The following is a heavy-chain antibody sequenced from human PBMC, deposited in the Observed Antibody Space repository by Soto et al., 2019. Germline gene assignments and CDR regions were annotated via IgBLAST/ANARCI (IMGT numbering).Heavy chain of an antibody. CDR3: AKDGHGDGYNYPYYFDY. D-gene: IGHD5-12*01. CDR1: GFTFDDYA. CDR2: ISWNSGSI. J-gene: IGHJ4*02. V-gene: IGHV3-9*01. Sequence: PGGSLRLSCAASGFTFDDYAMHWVRQAPGKGLEWVSGISWNSGSIGYADSVKGRFTISRDNAKNSLYLQMNSLRAEDTALYYCAKDGHGDGYNYPYYFDYWDQGTLVTVSS.